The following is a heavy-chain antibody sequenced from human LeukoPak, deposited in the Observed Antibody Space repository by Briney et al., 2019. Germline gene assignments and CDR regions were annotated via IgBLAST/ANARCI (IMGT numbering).Heavy chain of an antibody. D-gene: IGHD3-10*01. CDR3: TRPPIGWFGDRYFDL. J-gene: IGHJ2*01. CDR2: IRSKAYGGTT. V-gene: IGHV3-49*04. Sequence: GRSLRLSCTASGFTFGDYAMSWVRQAPGKGLEWVGFIRSKAYGGTTEYAASVKGRFTISRDDSKSIAYLQMNSLKTEDTAVYYCTRPPIGWFGDRYFDLWGRGTLVTVSS. CDR1: GFTFGDYA.